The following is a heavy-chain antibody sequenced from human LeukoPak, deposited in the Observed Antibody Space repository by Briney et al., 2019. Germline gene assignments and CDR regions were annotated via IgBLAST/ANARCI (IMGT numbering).Heavy chain of an antibody. Sequence: GASVKVSCKASGYTFTGYYMHWVRQAPGQGLEWMGWINPSSGGTNYAQKFQGRVTMTRDTSISTAYMELSRLRSDDTAVYYCARGHVDTATGFDPWGQGTLVTVSS. CDR3: ARGHVDTATGFDP. J-gene: IGHJ5*02. D-gene: IGHD5-18*01. CDR2: INPSSGGT. CDR1: GYTFTGYY. V-gene: IGHV1-2*02.